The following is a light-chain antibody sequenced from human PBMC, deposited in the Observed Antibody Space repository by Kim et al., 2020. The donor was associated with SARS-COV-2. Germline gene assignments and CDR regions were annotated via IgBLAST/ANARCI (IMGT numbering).Light chain of an antibody. V-gene: IGKV1-5*03. Sequence: LSASVGDRVSSTCRASESINSWLAWYQHRQGKAPNVLIYEASSLESAVPSSISGSGSGTKTTLTINKLRHDDFATCSCQNHGTATFGQGTKVDIK. CDR1: ESINSW. CDR3: QNHGTAT. J-gene: IGKJ1*01. CDR2: EAS.